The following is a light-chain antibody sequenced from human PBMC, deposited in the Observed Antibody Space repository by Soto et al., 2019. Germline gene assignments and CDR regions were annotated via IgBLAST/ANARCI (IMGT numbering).Light chain of an antibody. CDR3: QQYGSSALT. Sequence: EIVLTQSPGTLSFSAGERATLSCRASQSVSSSYLAWYQQKPGQAPRLLIYGASSRATGIPDRFSGSESGTDFTLTITRLEPEDFAVYYCQQYGSSALTFGGGTKVDIK. CDR1: QSVSSSY. J-gene: IGKJ4*01. V-gene: IGKV3-20*01. CDR2: GAS.